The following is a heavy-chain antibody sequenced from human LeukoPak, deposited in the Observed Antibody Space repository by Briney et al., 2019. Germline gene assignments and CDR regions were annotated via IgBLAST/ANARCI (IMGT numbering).Heavy chain of an antibody. CDR1: GFTFSSYA. J-gene: IGHJ4*02. CDR2: ISYDGSNK. V-gene: IGHV3-30-3*01. D-gene: IGHD3-10*01. Sequence: GRSLRLSCAASGFTFSSYAMHWVRQAPGKGLEWVAVISYDGSNKYYADSVKGRFTISRDNSKNTLYLQMNSLRAEDTAVYYCARYYGSTDGTYYFDSWGQGTLVTVSS. CDR3: ARYYGSTDGTYYFDS.